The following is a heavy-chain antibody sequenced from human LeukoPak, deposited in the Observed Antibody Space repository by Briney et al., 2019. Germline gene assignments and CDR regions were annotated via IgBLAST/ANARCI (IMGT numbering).Heavy chain of an antibody. CDR2: IYSTGST. CDR1: GGSISGYY. D-gene: IGHD4-17*01. CDR3: ARDSLGVGDYVADAFDI. J-gene: IGHJ3*02. Sequence: ETLSLTCTVSGGSISGYYWSWVRQSPEKGLESIGFIYSTGSTSYNPSLRSRVTISIDTSQNQFYLRLTSVTAADTAVYYCARDSLGVGDYVADAFDIWGQGTMVTVSS. V-gene: IGHV4-4*08.